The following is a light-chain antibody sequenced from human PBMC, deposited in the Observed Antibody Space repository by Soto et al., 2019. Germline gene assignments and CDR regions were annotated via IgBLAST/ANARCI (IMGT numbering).Light chain of an antibody. J-gene: IGLJ7*01. CDR2: EVT. Sequence: QSALTQPASVSGSPGQSITISCTGTSSDVGSHNLVSWYQQHPGQAPKLMIYEVTKRPLGVSTRFSASKSGNTASLTISGLQAEDEADCYCCSSGGSRAVFGGGTQLTVL. V-gene: IGLV2-23*02. CDR1: SSDVGSHNL. CDR3: CSSGGSRAV.